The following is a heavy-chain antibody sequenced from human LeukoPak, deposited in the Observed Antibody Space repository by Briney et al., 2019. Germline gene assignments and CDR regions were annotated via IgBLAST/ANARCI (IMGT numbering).Heavy chain of an antibody. Sequence: SETLSLTCTVSGGSISNYYWSWIRQPPGKGLEWIGEINHSGSTNYNPSLKSRVTISVDTSKNQFSLKLSSVTAADTAVYYCARGGRVSSSWFEYFQHWGQGTLVTVSS. CDR1: GGSISNYY. CDR2: INHSGST. D-gene: IGHD6-13*01. CDR3: ARGGRVSSSWFEYFQH. V-gene: IGHV4-34*01. J-gene: IGHJ1*01.